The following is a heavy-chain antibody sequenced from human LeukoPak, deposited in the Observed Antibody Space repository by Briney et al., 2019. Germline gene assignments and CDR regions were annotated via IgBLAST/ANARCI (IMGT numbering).Heavy chain of an antibody. CDR3: ARCGDGLPCDFDY. Sequence: GGSLRLSCAASEFTFSDYYMSWVRRAPGKGLAWVSYISSTSSTRYYADSVKGRFTISRDNAKNSLYLQMNSLRVEDTAVYYCARCGDGLPCDFDYWGQGTLVTVSS. CDR2: ISSTSSTR. J-gene: IGHJ4*02. V-gene: IGHV3-11*04. D-gene: IGHD3-10*01. CDR1: EFTFSDYY.